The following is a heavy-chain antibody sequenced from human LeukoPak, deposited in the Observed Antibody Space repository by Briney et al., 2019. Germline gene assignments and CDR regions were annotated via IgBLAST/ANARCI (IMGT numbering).Heavy chain of an antibody. CDR1: GYTFTSYG. V-gene: IGHV1-18*01. CDR3: ARDGDQYYDFWSGYPNY. Sequence: GASVKVSCKASGYTFTSYGISWVRQAPGQGLEWMGWISAYNGNTNYAQKLQGRVTMTTDTSTSTAYMELGSLRSDDTAVYYCARDGDQYYDFWSGYPNYWGQGTLVTVSS. CDR2: ISAYNGNT. J-gene: IGHJ4*02. D-gene: IGHD3-3*01.